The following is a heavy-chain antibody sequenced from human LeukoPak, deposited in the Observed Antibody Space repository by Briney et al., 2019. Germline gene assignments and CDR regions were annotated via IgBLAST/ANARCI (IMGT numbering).Heavy chain of an antibody. V-gene: IGHV3-30-3*01. J-gene: IGHJ4*02. CDR1: GFTFSSYA. D-gene: IGHD3-10*01. CDR2: ISYDGSNK. Sequence: PGGSLRLSCAASGFTFSSYAMHWVRQAPGKGLEWVAVISYDGSNKYYADSVKGRFTISRDNSKNTLNLQMNSLRAEDTAVYYCARVRGGVFDYWGQGTLVTVSS. CDR3: ARVRGGVFDY.